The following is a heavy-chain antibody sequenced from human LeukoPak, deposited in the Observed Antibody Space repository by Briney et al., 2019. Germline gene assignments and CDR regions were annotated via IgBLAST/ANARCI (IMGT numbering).Heavy chain of an antibody. CDR2: IYPGDSDT. CDR1: GYSFSTYW. D-gene: IGHD3-22*01. CDR3: ARTNSLYYYDSSGPYDNFDY. J-gene: IGHJ4*02. V-gene: IGHV5-51*01. Sequence: PGASLKISCKGSGYSFSTYWIGWVRQMPGKGLEWMGIIYPGDSDTRYSPSFQGQVTISADKSISTAYLQWSSLRASDTAMYYCARTNSLYYYDSSGPYDNFDYWGQGTLVTVSS.